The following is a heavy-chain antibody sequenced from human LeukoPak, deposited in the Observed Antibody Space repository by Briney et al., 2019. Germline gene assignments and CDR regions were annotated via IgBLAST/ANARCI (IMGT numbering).Heavy chain of an antibody. CDR3: ASVGIAARLDY. V-gene: IGHV4-30-4*08. D-gene: IGHD6-6*01. CDR2: IYYSGST. Sequence: PSETLSLTCTVSGGSISSGDYYWSWIRQPPGKGLEWIGYIYYSGSTYYNPSLKSRVTISVDTSKNQFSLELSSVTAADTAVYYCASVGIAARLDYWGQGTLVTVSS. CDR1: GGSISSGDYY. J-gene: IGHJ4*02.